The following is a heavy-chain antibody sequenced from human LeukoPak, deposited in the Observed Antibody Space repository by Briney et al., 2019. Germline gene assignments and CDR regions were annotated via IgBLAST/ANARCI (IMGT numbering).Heavy chain of an antibody. D-gene: IGHD6-19*01. V-gene: IGHV4-39*01. CDR1: GVSSSGPNYY. Sequence: PSETLSLTCTVSGVSSSGPNYYWGWIRQPPGKGLEWLANIYYRGNTYYNPSLKSRLTISVDTSRKQFSLRLTSVTAADTAIYYCARVAVTGLFIDYWGQGALVTVSS. CDR3: ARVAVTGLFIDY. CDR2: IYYRGNT. J-gene: IGHJ4*02.